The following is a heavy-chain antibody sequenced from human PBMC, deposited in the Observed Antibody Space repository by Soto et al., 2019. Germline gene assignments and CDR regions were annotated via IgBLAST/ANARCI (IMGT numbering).Heavy chain of an antibody. CDR1: GFTFSSYA. CDR2: ISGSGGST. CDR3: AKDVGPPTTVTPGMDV. J-gene: IGHJ6*02. V-gene: IGHV3-23*01. D-gene: IGHD4-17*01. Sequence: GGSLRLSCAASGFTFSSYAMSWVRQAPGKGLEWVSAISGSGGSTYYADSVKGRFTISRDNSKNTLYLQMNSLRAEDTAVYYCAKDVGPPTTVTPGMDVWGQGTTVTVSS.